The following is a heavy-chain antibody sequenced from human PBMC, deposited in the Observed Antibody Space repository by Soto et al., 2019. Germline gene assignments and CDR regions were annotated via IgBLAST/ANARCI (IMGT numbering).Heavy chain of an antibody. CDR1: GGSISSYY. Sequence: SETLSLTCTVSGGSISSYYWSWIRQPPGKGLEWIGYIYYSGSTNYNPSLKSRVTISVDTSKNQFSLKLSSVTAADTAVYYCARDFTDCSSTSCYINYFDYWGQGTLVTVSS. D-gene: IGHD2-2*01. CDR3: ARDFTDCSSTSCYINYFDY. J-gene: IGHJ4*02. V-gene: IGHV4-59*01. CDR2: IYYSGST.